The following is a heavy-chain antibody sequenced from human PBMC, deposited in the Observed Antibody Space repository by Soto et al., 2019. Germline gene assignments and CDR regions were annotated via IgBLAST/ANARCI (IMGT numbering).Heavy chain of an antibody. D-gene: IGHD3-3*01. CDR3: ARGKRFYDWVEP. V-gene: IGHV4-4*07. Sequence: SETLSLTCTVSGGAINSYYWTWIRQPAGKGLEWIGRIYSSGSTKYNPSLQSRVTMSLDTSKNQFSLRLTSVTAADTAVYYCARGKRFYDWVEPWGKGTGVTVS. CDR1: GGAINSYY. CDR2: IYSSGST. J-gene: IGHJ5*02.